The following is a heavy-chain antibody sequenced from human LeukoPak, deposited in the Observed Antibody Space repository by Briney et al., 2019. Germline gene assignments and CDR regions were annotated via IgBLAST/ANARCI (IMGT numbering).Heavy chain of an antibody. J-gene: IGHJ4*02. CDR2: ITNDGSST. CDR1: GLTFSSHW. D-gene: IGHD5-24*01. CDR3: AKEGRSLQTY. V-gene: IGHV3-74*01. Sequence: GGSLRLSCAASGLTFSSHWMHWVRQAPGKGLVWVSRITNDGSSTTYADSVKGRFTISRDNAKNSLYLQMNSLRVEDTAVYYCAKEGRSLQTYWGQGTLVTVSS.